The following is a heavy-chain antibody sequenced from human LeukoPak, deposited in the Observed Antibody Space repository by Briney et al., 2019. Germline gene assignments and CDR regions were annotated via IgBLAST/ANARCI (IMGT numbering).Heavy chain of an antibody. V-gene: IGHV4-61*05. D-gene: IGHD5-18*01. J-gene: IGHJ4*02. CDR3: ARMEVRGSYGLSYWYYFDY. CDR2: VYHSGTT. Sequence: ASDTLSLTCTVSGGSISSTTYYWGWIRQPPGKGPEWIGWVYHSGTTNYNPSLKSRVTISIDSSRNQFSLNLNSVTAADTAVYYCARMEVRGSYGLSYWYYFDYWGQGTLVTVSS. CDR1: GGSISSTTYY.